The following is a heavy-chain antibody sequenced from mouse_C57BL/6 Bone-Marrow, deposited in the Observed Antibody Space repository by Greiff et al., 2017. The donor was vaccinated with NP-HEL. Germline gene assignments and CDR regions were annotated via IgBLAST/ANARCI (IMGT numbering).Heavy chain of an antibody. D-gene: IGHD1-1*01. Sequence: VQLQQSGPVLVKPGASVKMSCKASGYTFTDYYMNWVKQSHGKSLEWIGVINPYNGGTSYNQKFKGKATLTVDKSSSTAYMELNSLTSGDPALYYCAPVITTVVEGGYFDDWGTGTTVTVSS. J-gene: IGHJ1*03. CDR3: APVITTVVEGGYFDD. CDR1: GYTFTDYY. CDR2: INPYNGGT. V-gene: IGHV1-19*01.